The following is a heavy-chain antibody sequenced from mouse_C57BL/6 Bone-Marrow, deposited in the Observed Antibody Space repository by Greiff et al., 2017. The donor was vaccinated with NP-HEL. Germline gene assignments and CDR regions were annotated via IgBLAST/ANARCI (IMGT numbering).Heavy chain of an antibody. CDR1: GYTFTTYP. V-gene: IGHV1-47*01. CDR2: FHPYNDDT. D-gene: IGHD2-4*01. J-gene: IGHJ1*03. CDR3: AREGIYYDYDVWYFDV. Sequence: QVQLQQSGAELVKPGASVKMSCKASGYTFTTYPIEWMKQNHGKSLEWIGNFHPYNDDTKYNEKFKGKATLTVEKSSSTFYLVHSRLTSDDSAVYYCAREGIYYDYDVWYFDVWGTGTTVTVSS.